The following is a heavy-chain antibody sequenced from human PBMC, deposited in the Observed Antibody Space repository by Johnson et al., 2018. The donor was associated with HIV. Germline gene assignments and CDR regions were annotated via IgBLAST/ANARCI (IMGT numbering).Heavy chain of an antibody. D-gene: IGHD6-19*01. CDR3: AKGWIGMQWLVLSDAFEI. Sequence: VQLVESGGGLVKPGGSLRLSCAASGFTCSNAWMSWVRQAPGKGLEWVGRIKSKTDGGTTDYAAPVKGRFTISRDDSKNTLYLQMNSLRAEDTAVYYCAKGWIGMQWLVLSDAFEIWGQGTMVTVSS. J-gene: IGHJ3*02. CDR2: IKSKTDGGTT. V-gene: IGHV3-15*01. CDR1: GFTCSNAW.